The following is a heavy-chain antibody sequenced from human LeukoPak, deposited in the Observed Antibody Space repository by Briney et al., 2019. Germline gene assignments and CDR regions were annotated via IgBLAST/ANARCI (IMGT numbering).Heavy chain of an antibody. CDR1: GYSFTSYR. D-gene: IGHD1-26*01. Sequence: GESLKISCKGSGYSFTSYRIGWVRQMPGKGLEWMGIIYPGDSATSYSPSFQGQVTISADKSISTAYLQWSSLKASDTAMYYCARHRDSGSYYGEDDAFDIWGQGTMVTVSS. CDR2: IYPGDSAT. V-gene: IGHV5-51*01. CDR3: ARHRDSGSYYGEDDAFDI. J-gene: IGHJ3*02.